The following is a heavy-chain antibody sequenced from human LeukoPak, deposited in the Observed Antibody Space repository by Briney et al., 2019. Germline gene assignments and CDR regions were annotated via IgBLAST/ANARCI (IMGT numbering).Heavy chain of an antibody. CDR2: IFGSGGST. V-gene: IGHV3-23*01. CDR3: AKEGLDCSGGSCYGIPSGLFDY. Sequence: PGGSLRLSCAASGFTFSSYAMYWVRQAPGKGLEWVSGIFGSGGSTYYADSVKGRFTTSRDNSKNTLYLQMNSLGAEDTAVYYCAKEGLDCSGGSCYGIPSGLFDYWGQGTLVTVSS. J-gene: IGHJ4*02. D-gene: IGHD2-15*01. CDR1: GFTFSSYA.